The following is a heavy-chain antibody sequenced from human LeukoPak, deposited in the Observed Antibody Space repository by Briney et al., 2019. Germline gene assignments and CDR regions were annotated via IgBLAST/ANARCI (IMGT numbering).Heavy chain of an antibody. CDR3: ARGQNAAHYYQYYYMDV. J-gene: IGHJ6*03. Sequence: ASVKVSCKASGYTFTSYGISWVRQAPGQGLEWMGWMNPISGNTGYAQKFQGRVTMTRNTSISTAYMELSSLRSEDTAVYYCARGQNAAHYYQYYYMDVWGKGTTVTISS. V-gene: IGHV1-8*02. CDR2: MNPISGNT. D-gene: IGHD1-1*01. CDR1: GYTFTSYG.